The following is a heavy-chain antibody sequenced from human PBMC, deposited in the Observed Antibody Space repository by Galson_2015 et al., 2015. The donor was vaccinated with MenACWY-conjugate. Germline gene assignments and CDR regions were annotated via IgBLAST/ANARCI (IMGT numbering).Heavy chain of an antibody. V-gene: IGHV1-18*04. J-gene: IGHJ5*02. D-gene: IGHD5-24*01. Sequence: SVKVSCKASGYRFTRYGVSWVRQAPGQGLEWMAWIGAYNGDTRKAQKFQDRVSMTLETSTDTVYMELRSLRSDDTALYYCARVPRDKRDNWFDPWGQGTLVTVSS. CDR2: IGAYNGDT. CDR3: ARVPRDKRDNWFDP. CDR1: GYRFTRYG.